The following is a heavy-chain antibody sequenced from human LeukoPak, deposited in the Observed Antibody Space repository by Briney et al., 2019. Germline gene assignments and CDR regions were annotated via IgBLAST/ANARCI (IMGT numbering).Heavy chain of an antibody. CDR2: IYSGGST. J-gene: IGHJ4*02. CDR3: ARDVPNAGVDY. Sequence: PGGSLRFSCAASGFTVSSNYMSWVRQAPGKGLEWVSVIYSGGSTYYADSVKGRFTISRDNSKNTLYLQMNSLRAEDTAVYYCARDVPNAGVDYWGQGTLVTVSS. D-gene: IGHD1-1*01. V-gene: IGHV3-53*01. CDR1: GFTVSSNY.